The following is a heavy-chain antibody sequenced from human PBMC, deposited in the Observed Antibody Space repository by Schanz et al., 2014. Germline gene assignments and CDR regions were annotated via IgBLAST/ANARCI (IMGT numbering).Heavy chain of an antibody. D-gene: IGHD3-9*01. J-gene: IGHJ3*02. V-gene: IGHV1-46*01. Sequence: QVQLVQSGAELRKPGTSVKVSCKTSGYTFSNDDINWVRQAIGQGPEWMGRIYLSDGSTRYAQKFQGRVTVTRDTSTTTVYMDLSSLISEDTAVYYCAFDRDDAYDIWGQGTTVTVSS. CDR3: AFDRDDAYDI. CDR1: GYTFSNDD. CDR2: IYLSDGST.